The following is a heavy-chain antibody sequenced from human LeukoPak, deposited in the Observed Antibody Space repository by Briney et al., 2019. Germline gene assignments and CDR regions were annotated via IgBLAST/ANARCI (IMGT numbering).Heavy chain of an antibody. J-gene: IGHJ5*02. CDR2: IYPGDSDT. Sequence: EESLKISCKGSGYSFTSYWIGWVRQMPGKGLEWMGIIYPGDSDTRYSPSFQGQVTISADKSISTAYLQWSSLKASDTAMYYCARLRGNRPLTGWFDPWGQGTLVTVSS. D-gene: IGHD3-10*01. CDR1: GYSFTSYW. V-gene: IGHV5-51*01. CDR3: ARLRGNRPLTGWFDP.